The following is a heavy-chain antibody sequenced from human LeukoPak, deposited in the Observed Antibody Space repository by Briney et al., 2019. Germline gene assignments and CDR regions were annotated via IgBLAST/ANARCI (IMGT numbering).Heavy chain of an antibody. CDR1: GGSISSGSYY. J-gene: IGHJ4*02. CDR2: IYTSGST. V-gene: IGHV4-61*02. CDR3: AREGSGWYYFDY. D-gene: IGHD6-19*01. Sequence: PSETLSLTCTVSGGSISSGSYYWSWIRQPAGQGLEWIGRIYTSGSTNYNPSLKSRVTISVDTSKNQFSLKLSSVTAADTAVYYCAREGSGWYYFDYWGEGTLVTVSS.